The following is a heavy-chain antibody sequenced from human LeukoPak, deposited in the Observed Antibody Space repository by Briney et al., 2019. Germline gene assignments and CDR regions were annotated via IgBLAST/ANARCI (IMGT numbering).Heavy chain of an antibody. Sequence: GGSLRLSCAASGFTFSSYGMNWVRQAPGKGLEWVSSISSSSSYIYYADSVKGRFTISRDNAKNSLYLQMNSLRAEDTAVYYCARDGREQYSGSPPENWFDPWGQGTLVTVSS. CDR2: ISSSSSYI. J-gene: IGHJ5*02. CDR3: ARDGREQYSGSPPENWFDP. CDR1: GFTFSSYG. D-gene: IGHD1-26*01. V-gene: IGHV3-21*01.